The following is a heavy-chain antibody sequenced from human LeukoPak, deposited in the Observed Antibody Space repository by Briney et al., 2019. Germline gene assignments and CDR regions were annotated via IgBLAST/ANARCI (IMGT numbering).Heavy chain of an antibody. Sequence: SETLSLTCTVSGGSISSGDYYWSWIRQPPGKGLEWIGYIYYSGSTYYNPSLKSRVTISVDTSKNQFSLKLSSVTAADTAVYYCARGVYYYGSGRFDHWGQGTLVTVSS. J-gene: IGHJ5*02. CDR1: GGSISSGDYY. CDR3: ARGVYYYGSGRFDH. D-gene: IGHD3-10*01. V-gene: IGHV4-30-4*01. CDR2: IYYSGST.